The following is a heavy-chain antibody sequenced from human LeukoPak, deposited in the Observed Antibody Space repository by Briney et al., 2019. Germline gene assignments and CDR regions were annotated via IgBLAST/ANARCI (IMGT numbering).Heavy chain of an antibody. CDR2: IKEDGSEK. V-gene: IGHV3-7*01. CDR1: GFTFSSYW. CDR3: ARAAKRTYYDILTGYYTGDYFDY. D-gene: IGHD3-9*01. J-gene: IGHJ4*02. Sequence: GGSLRLSCAASGFTFSSYWMSWVRQAPGKGLEWVANIKEDGSEKTYVDSVKGRFTISRDNTKNSLYLQMNSLRAEDTAVYYCARAAKRTYYDILTGYYTGDYFDYWGQGTLVTVSS.